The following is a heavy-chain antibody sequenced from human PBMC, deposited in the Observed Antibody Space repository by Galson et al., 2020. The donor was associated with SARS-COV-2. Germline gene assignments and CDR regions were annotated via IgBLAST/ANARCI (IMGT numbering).Heavy chain of an antibody. D-gene: IGHD4-17*01. CDR2: IYSGGST. Sequence: GGSLRLSCAASGFTVSSNYMSWVRQAPGKGLEWVSVIYSGGSTYYADSVKGRFTISRDNSKNTLYLQMNSLRAEDTAVYYCARGDLTFTVTTSRYTSWGQGTLVTVSS. CDR3: ARGDLTFTVTTSRYTS. J-gene: IGHJ4*02. V-gene: IGHV3-53*01. CDR1: GFTVSSNY.